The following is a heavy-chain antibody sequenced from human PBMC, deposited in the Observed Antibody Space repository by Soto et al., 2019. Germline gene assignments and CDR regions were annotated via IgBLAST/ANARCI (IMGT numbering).Heavy chain of an antibody. CDR2: IYYSGST. CDR3: ARVRTEGLGYCSSTSCPSFDY. D-gene: IGHD2-2*01. J-gene: IGHJ4*02. CDR1: GGSISSGGYY. V-gene: IGHV4-31*02. Sequence: PSETLSLTCTVSGGSISSGGYYWSWIRQHPGKGLEWIGYIYYSGSTYYNPSLKSRVTISVDTSKNQFSLKLSSVTAADTAVYYCARVRTEGLGYCSSTSCPSFDYWGQGTLVTVSS.